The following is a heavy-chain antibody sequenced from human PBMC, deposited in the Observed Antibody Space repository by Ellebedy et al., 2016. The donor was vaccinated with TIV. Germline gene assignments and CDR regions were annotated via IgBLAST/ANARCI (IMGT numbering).Heavy chain of an antibody. CDR2: INPSGTA. V-gene: IGHV4-34*01. CDR3: AKVPVGFCNRPFCFYLDD. J-gene: IGHJ4*02. D-gene: IGHD2-2*03. CDR1: GGSFNGYF. Sequence: MPSETLSLTCVVKGGSFNGYFWSWIRQSPGKGLEWLGEINPSGTANYNPSLKSRVTMSVDTPEKQFSLRLTSVTAADTAVYYCAKVPVGFCNRPFCFYLDDWGQGTLVSVSS.